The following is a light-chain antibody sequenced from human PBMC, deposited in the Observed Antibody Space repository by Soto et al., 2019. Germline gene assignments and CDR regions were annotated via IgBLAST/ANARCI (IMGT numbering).Light chain of an antibody. CDR1: TSNIGNNT. Sequence: QSVLTQPPSASGTPGQTVTISCSGSTSNIGNNTVNLYQQLPGTAPKLLIYGNNHRTSGVPDRFSGSKSGTSASLANSGLQSEDEANYFCAAWDDSLNGPVFGGGTKLTVL. V-gene: IGLV1-44*01. CDR3: AAWDDSLNGPV. CDR2: GNN. J-gene: IGLJ3*02.